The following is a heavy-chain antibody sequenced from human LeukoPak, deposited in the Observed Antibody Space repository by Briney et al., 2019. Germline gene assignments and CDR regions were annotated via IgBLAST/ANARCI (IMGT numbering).Heavy chain of an antibody. CDR1: GGSISSYY. D-gene: IGHD3-9*01. V-gene: IGHV4-59*12. J-gene: IGHJ3*02. CDR3: ARGYFDRAFDI. Sequence: PSETLSLTCTVSGGSISSYYWSWIRQPPGKGLEWIGYIYYSGSTNYNPSLKSRVTISVDTSKNQFSLKLSSVTAADTAVYYCARGYFDRAFDIWGQGTMVTVSS. CDR2: IYYSGST.